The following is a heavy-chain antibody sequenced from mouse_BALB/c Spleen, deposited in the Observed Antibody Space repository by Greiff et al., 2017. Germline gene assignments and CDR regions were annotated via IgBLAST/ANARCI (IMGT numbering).Heavy chain of an antibody. CDR1: GYSITSGYY. CDR2: ISYDGSN. CDR3: ARVRYGNYALRV. J-gene: IGHJ1*01. V-gene: IGHV3-6*02. D-gene: IGHD2-1*01. Sequence: EVKLMESGPGLVKPSQSLSLTCSVTGYSITSGYYWNWIRQFPGNKLEWMGYISYDGSNNYNPSLRNRISITRDTSKNQFFLKLNSVTTEDTATYYCARVRYGNYALRVWGAGTTVTVSS.